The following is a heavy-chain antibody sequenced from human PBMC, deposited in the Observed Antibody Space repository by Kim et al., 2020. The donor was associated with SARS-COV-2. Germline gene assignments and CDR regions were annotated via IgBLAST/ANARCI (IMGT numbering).Heavy chain of an antibody. CDR2: ISYDGSNK. CDR3: AKTYSSSWLGKIDY. Sequence: GGSLRLSCAASGFTFSSYGMHWVRQAPGKGLEWVAVISYDGSNKYYADSVKGRFTISRDNSKNTLYLQMNSLRAEDTAVYYCAKTYSSSWLGKIDYWGQGTLVTVSS. V-gene: IGHV3-30*18. J-gene: IGHJ4*02. CDR1: GFTFSSYG. D-gene: IGHD6-13*01.